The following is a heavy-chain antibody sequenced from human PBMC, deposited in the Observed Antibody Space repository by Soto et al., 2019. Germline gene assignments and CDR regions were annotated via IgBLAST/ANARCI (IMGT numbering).Heavy chain of an antibody. J-gene: IGHJ5*02. D-gene: IGHD2-15*01. CDR1: GGTFSSYA. CDR2: IIPIFGTA. CDR3: ARVGCSGGSCYNWFDP. Sequence: GASVKVSCKASGGTFSSYAISWVRQAPGQGLEWMGGIIPIFGTANYAQKFQGRVTITADKSTSTAYMELSSRRSEDTAVYYCARVGCSGGSCYNWFDPWGQGTLVTVSS. V-gene: IGHV1-69*06.